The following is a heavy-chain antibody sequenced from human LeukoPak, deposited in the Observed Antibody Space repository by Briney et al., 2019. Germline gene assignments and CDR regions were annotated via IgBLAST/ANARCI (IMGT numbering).Heavy chain of an antibody. D-gene: IGHD1-26*01. V-gene: IGHV4-39*07. CDR2: IYYSGST. CDR3: ARAVGKLPSY. CDR1: GGSISSSSYY. J-gene: IGHJ4*02. Sequence: SETLSLTCTVSGGSISSSSYYWGWIRQPPGKGLEWIGSIYYSGSTYYNPSLKSRVTISVDTSKNQFSLKLSSVTAAGTAVYYCARAVGKLPSYWGQGTLVTVSS.